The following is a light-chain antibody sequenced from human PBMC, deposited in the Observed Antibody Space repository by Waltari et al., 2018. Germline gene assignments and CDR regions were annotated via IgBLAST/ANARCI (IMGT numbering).Light chain of an antibody. Sequence: QSALTQPASVSGSPGQSITISCTGTSNDVGVYNYVSWYQHLPGKAPKLIIYDFSRWPSGFSNRFSGSKSGNTASLTISGLQAEDEADYYCSSYTNTNTIVFGGGTKVTVL. CDR1: SNDVGVYNY. CDR3: SSYTNTNTIV. J-gene: IGLJ2*01. CDR2: DFS. V-gene: IGLV2-14*03.